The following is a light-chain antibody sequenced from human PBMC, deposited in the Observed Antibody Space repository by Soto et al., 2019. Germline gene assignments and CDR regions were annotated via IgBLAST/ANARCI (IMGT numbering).Light chain of an antibody. CDR3: CSYAGSSGWV. Sequence: QSALTQPASVSGSPGQSITISCTGTSSDVGSYNLVSWYQQHPGKAPKLMIYEVSKRPSRVSNRFSGSKSGNTASLTISGLQAEDEADYYCCSYAGSSGWVFGGGTKLTVL. CDR2: EVS. J-gene: IGLJ3*02. CDR1: SSDVGSYNL. V-gene: IGLV2-23*02.